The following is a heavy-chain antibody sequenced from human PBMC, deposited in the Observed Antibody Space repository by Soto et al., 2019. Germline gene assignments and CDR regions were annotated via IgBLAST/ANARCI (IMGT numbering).Heavy chain of an antibody. CDR2: INQGGSAK. V-gene: IGHV3-7*01. Sequence: PGKGLEWVANINQGGSAKYYLDSVKGRFTISRDNAKNSLDLQMNSLRAEDTAGDYCARIYCSTTSCYIDFSAQATLVT. CDR3: ARIYCSTTSCYIDF. J-gene: IGHJ4*01. D-gene: IGHD2-2*02.